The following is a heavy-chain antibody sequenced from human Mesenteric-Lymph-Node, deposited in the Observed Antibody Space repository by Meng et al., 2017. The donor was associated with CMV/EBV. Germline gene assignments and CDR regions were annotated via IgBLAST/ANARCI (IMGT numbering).Heavy chain of an antibody. CDR1: GASVRSDSYY. Sequence: GSLRLSCTVSGASVRSDSYYWNWIRQPPGKGLEWIGYIYYSGRTNYNPSLRSRVTISLDKSKNQLSLKLSSVTAADTAVYYCARDPTNGSPTGFDYWGQGTLVTVSS. J-gene: IGHJ4*02. D-gene: IGHD1-26*01. CDR2: IYYSGRT. V-gene: IGHV4-61*01. CDR3: ARDPTNGSPTGFDY.